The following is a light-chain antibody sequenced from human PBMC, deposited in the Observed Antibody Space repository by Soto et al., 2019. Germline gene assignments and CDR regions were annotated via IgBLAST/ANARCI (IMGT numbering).Light chain of an antibody. J-gene: IGKJ4*01. CDR3: QQRSNWPLT. Sequence: EIVLTQSPATLSLSPGERATLSCRASQSVSSYLAWYQQKPGQAPRLLIYDASERASGIPARFSGSGSGTDFTLTISSLEPVDFAVYYCQQRSNWPLTFGGGTKVDIK. V-gene: IGKV3-11*01. CDR2: DAS. CDR1: QSVSSY.